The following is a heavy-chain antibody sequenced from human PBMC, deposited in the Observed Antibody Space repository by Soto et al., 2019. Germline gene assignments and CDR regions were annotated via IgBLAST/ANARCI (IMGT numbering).Heavy chain of an antibody. V-gene: IGHV4-31*03. Sequence: SETLSLTCTVSGGSISSGGYYWSWIRQHPGKGLEWIGYIYYSGSTYYNPSLKSRVTISVDTSKNQFSLKLSSLTAADTAVYYCARNRADYSYYDFWSALSYYGMDVWGQGTTVTVSS. CDR2: IYYSGST. D-gene: IGHD3-3*01. J-gene: IGHJ6*02. CDR3: ARNRADYSYYDFWSALSYYGMDV. CDR1: GGSISSGGYY.